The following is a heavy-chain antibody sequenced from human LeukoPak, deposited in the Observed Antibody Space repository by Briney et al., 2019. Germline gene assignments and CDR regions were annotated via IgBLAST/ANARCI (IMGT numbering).Heavy chain of an antibody. CDR1: GYTFTGYY. V-gene: IGHV1-2*02. Sequence: ASVKVSCKASGYTFTGYYMHWVRQAPGQGLEWMGWINPNSGGTNYAQKFQGRVTMTRDTSISTAYMELSRLRSDDTAVYYCARCGSITIFGVVINNWFDPWGQGTLVTVSS. CDR3: ARCGSITIFGVVINNWFDP. J-gene: IGHJ5*02. CDR2: INPNSGGT. D-gene: IGHD3-3*01.